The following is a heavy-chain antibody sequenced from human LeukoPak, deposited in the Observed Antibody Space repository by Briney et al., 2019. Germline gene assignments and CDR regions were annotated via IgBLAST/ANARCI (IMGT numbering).Heavy chain of an antibody. V-gene: IGHV4-34*01. Sequence: SETLSLTCAVYGGSFSGYYWSWIRQPPGKGLEWIGEINHSGSTNYNPSLKSRVTISVDTSKNQFSLKVNSVTAADTAVYYCANLVVIPTSMRLEDYWGQGTLVTVSS. J-gene: IGHJ4*02. D-gene: IGHD3-22*01. CDR1: GGSFSGYY. CDR2: INHSGST. CDR3: ANLVVIPTSMRLEDY.